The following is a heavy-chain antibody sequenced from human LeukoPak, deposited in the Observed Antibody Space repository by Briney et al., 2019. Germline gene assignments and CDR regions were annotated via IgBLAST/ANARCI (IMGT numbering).Heavy chain of an antibody. D-gene: IGHD3-22*01. CDR1: GGSISSSSYY. CDR2: IYYSGST. Sequence: SETLSLTCTVSGGSISSSSYYWGWIRQPPGKGLEWIGSIYYSGSTYYNPSLKSRVTISVDTSKNQFSLKLSSVTAADTAVYYCARDLGAYYYDSSGQNDAFDIWGQGTMVTVSS. V-gene: IGHV4-39*07. J-gene: IGHJ3*02. CDR3: ARDLGAYYYDSSGQNDAFDI.